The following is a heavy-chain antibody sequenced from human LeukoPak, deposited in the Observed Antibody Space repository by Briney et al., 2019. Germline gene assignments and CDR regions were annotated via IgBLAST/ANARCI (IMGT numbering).Heavy chain of an antibody. D-gene: IGHD3-10*01. CDR1: GFTFSSYW. CDR2: IASDGSST. V-gene: IGHV3-74*01. J-gene: IGHJ4*02. Sequence: PGGSLRLSCAASGFTFSSYWMNWVRQAPGKGLVWVSRIASDGSSTTYADSVKGRFSISRDNAKNTLYLQMNSLRAEDTAVYYCAKAFRYYYGSGSYFYWGQGTLVTVSS. CDR3: AKAFRYYYGSGSYFY.